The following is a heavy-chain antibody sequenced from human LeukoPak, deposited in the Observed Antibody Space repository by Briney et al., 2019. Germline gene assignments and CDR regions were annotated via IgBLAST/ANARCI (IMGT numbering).Heavy chain of an antibody. Sequence: GGSLRLSXAASRFTFSSYGMHWVRQTPGKGSEWVAFIRHDGSYQQYADSVKGRFTVSRDNSKDTVYLQMNSLRTEDTAVYYCAKNRDSSDYPRDFDYWGQGTLVTVSS. CDR3: AKNRDSSDYPRDFDY. CDR2: IRHDGSYQ. V-gene: IGHV3-30*02. J-gene: IGHJ4*02. D-gene: IGHD6-19*01. CDR1: RFTFSSYG.